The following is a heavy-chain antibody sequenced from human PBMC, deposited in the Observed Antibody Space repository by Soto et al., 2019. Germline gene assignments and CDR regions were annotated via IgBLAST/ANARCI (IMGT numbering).Heavy chain of an antibody. D-gene: IGHD2-15*01. CDR3: ARDSLYCSGGSCYSYYYYYYGMDV. J-gene: IGHJ6*02. Sequence: GGSLRLSCAASGFTFSSYGIHWVRQAPGKGLEWVAVIWYDGSNKCYADSVKGRFTISRDNSKNTLYLQMNSLRAEDTAVYYCARDSLYCSGGSCYSYYYYYYGMDVWGQGTTVTVS. V-gene: IGHV3-33*01. CDR2: IWYDGSNK. CDR1: GFTFSSYG.